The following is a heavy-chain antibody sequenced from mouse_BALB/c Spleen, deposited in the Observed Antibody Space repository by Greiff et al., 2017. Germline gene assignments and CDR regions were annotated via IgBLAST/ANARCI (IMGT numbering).Heavy chain of an antibody. CDR1: GFTFSSFG. J-gene: IGHJ2*01. CDR2: ISSGSSTI. CDR3: ARGDSGYFDY. V-gene: IGHV5-17*02. Sequence: EVKLVESGGGLVQPGGSRKLSCAASGFTFSSFGMHWVRQAPEKGLEWVAYISSGSSTIYYAETVKGRFTISRDNPKNTLFLQMTSLRSEDTAMYYCARGDSGYFDYWGQGTTLTVSS. D-gene: IGHD3-1*01.